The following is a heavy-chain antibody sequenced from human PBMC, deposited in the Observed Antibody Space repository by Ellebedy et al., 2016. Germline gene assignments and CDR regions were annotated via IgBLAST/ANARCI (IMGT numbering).Heavy chain of an antibody. V-gene: IGHV3-9*01. CDR2: ICWNRGNI. CDR1: GFTFDGYA. Sequence: GGSLRLSXAASGFTFDGYAMHWVRQAPGKGLEWVSGICWNRGNIGYADSVKGRFTISRDNSKNTLYLQMNSLRAEDTALYYCAKDMSSGGCESTYGDYWGQGTLVTVSS. J-gene: IGHJ4*02. CDR3: AKDMSSGGCESTYGDY. D-gene: IGHD6-19*01.